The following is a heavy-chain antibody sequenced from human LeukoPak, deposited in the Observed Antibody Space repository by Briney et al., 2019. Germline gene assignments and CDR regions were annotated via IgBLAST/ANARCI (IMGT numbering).Heavy chain of an antibody. CDR2: ISSSAGNT. CDR3: AKPAPPFDY. J-gene: IGHJ4*02. Sequence: GGSLRLSCAASGCTFSSYAMSWVGQAPGKGLEWVSAISSSAGNTYYADSVKGRFTISRDNSKNTLYLQMNSLRTEDTAVYYCAKPAPPFDYWGQGTLVTVSS. CDR1: GCTFSSYA. V-gene: IGHV3-23*01. D-gene: IGHD2-2*01.